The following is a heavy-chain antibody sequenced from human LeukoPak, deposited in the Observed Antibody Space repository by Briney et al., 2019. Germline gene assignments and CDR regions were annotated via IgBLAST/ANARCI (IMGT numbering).Heavy chain of an antibody. CDR2: IKQNADAE. Sequence: GGSLRLSCAASEFTFSSYWMSWVRQAPGKGLEWVAIIKQNADAEYYVDSVKGRFTISKSNSQNSLYLQMNSLRPEDTAVYYCATTGFDSPFYFHYWGQGTLVTVSS. D-gene: IGHD5-12*01. CDR1: EFTFSSYW. CDR3: ATTGFDSPFYFHY. V-gene: IGHV3-7*03. J-gene: IGHJ4*02.